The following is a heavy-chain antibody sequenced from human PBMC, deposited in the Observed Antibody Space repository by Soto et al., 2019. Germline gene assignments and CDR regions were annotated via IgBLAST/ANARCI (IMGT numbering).Heavy chain of an antibody. J-gene: IGHJ4*02. CDR3: ARELSQHPSHY. D-gene: IGHD2-21*01. CDR1: GYTFTSYG. V-gene: IGHV1-18*01. CDR2: ISAYNGNK. Sequence: QVQLVQSGAEVKKPGASVKVSCKASGYTFTSYGISWVRQAPGQGLVWMGWISAYNGNKKYSQKPQGRVSMTTDTITRTACTNRTSPKSDDTAVYCLARELSQHPSHYWAEGTLVTVSP.